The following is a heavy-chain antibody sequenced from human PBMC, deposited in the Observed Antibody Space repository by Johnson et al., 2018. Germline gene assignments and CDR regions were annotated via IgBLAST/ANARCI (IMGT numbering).Heavy chain of an antibody. CDR3: AKTFCTGSSCWSAFFDH. CDR1: GVSIVSRAW. Sequence: QVQLQESGPGLVKPSGTLSLTCAVSGVSIVSRAWWSWVRQPPGKGLEWIGETYHTGTTNYNASLKGRVSISMDESKNQFSLKVTSVTAADTAMYYCAKTFCTGSSCWSAFFDHWGQGALVTVSS. D-gene: IGHD3/OR15-3a*01. CDR2: TYHTGTT. V-gene: IGHV4-4*02. J-gene: IGHJ4*02.